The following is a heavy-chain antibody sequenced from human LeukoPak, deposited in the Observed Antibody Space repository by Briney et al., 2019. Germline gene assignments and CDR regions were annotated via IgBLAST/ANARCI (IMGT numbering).Heavy chain of an antibody. CDR3: ARDYYDSSGYSWGYYYMDV. Sequence: PSETLSLTCAVYGGSFSGYYWSWIRQSPGKGLEWIGEINHSGSTIYNPSLKSRVTISVDTSKNQFSLKLSSVTAADTAVYYCARDYYDSSGYSWGYYYMDVWGKGTTVTVSS. V-gene: IGHV4-34*01. CDR2: INHSGST. D-gene: IGHD3-22*01. J-gene: IGHJ6*03. CDR1: GGSFSGYY.